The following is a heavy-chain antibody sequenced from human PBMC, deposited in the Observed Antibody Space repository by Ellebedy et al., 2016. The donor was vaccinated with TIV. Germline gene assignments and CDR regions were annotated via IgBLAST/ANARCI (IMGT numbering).Heavy chain of an antibody. J-gene: IGHJ6*02. CDR1: GFTFSRYA. CDR3: ATAGDRGSRLVVDSYFKYPLDV. CDR2: VSFDGDNK. D-gene: IGHD5-18*01. Sequence: LGGSLRLSCAASGFTFSRYAIHWVRQAPGKGLEWVAIVSFDGDNKYYAGSVRGRFTISRDNSKNRLYLQMNSLRSEDTAVYYCATAGDRGSRLVVDSYFKYPLDVWGQGTTVTVFS. V-gene: IGHV3-30*04.